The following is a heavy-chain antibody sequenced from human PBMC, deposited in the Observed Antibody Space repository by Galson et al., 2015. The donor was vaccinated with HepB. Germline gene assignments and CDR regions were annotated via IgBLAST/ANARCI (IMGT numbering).Heavy chain of an antibody. CDR2: ISAYNGNT. Sequence: QSGAEVKKPGASVKVSCKASGYTFTSYGISWVRQAPGQGLEWMGWISAYNGNTNYAQKLQGRVTMTTDTSTSTAYMELRSLRSDDTAVYYCAKYISVENWNNGHYYYYMDVWGKGTTVTVSS. V-gene: IGHV1-18*04. D-gene: IGHD1/OR15-1a*01. CDR3: AKYISVENWNNGHYYYYMDV. J-gene: IGHJ6*03. CDR1: GYTFTSYG.